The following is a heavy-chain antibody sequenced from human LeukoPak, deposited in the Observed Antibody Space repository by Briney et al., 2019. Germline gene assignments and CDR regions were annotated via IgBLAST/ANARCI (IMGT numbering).Heavy chain of an antibody. V-gene: IGHV3-53*01. CDR1: GFTVSSNY. Sequence: GGSLRLSCAASGFTVSSNYTSWVRQAPGKGLEWVSVIYSGGSTYYADSVKGRFTISRDNSKNTLYLQMNSLRAEDTAVYYCARDNRPTTTGGGTAWGQGTLVTVSS. CDR3: ARDNRPTTTGGGTA. J-gene: IGHJ4*02. D-gene: IGHD1-14*01. CDR2: IYSGGST.